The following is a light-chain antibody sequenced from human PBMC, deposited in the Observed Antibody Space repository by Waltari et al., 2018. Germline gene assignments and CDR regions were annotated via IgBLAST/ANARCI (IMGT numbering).Light chain of an antibody. CDR2: KAS. CDR1: QGIYGW. V-gene: IGKV1-5*03. CDR3: QQDKSKSPRT. Sequence: DIRMTQSPSSLSASVGDRVTITCRASQGIYGWLAWYQQKPWQAPKLLIYKASSLQDGGPSRFSGSGYGAEFTLTIRNLQPDDFATYYCQQDKSKSPRTFGQGTLVEFK. J-gene: IGKJ1*01.